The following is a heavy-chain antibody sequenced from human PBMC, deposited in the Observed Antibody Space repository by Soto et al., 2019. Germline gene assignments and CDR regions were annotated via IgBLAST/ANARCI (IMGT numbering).Heavy chain of an antibody. CDR3: PREGPARYFYYGMDV. V-gene: IGHV1-18*01. CDR2: ISGYNGNT. J-gene: IGHJ6*04. CDR1: GYSFTTYG. Sequence: QVQLVQSRGEVKKPGASVKVSCKTSGYSFTTYGISWVRQAPGQGLEWMGWISGYNGNTNYEQNLQGRVTMTTDTSTSTAYMEVRSLRSDDTAMYYCPREGPARYFYYGMDVWGKGSTVTVSS.